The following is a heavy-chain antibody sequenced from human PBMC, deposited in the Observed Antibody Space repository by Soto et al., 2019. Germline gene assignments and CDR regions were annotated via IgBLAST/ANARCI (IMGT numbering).Heavy chain of an antibody. CDR3: ARRIAVAGTTFDY. D-gene: IGHD6-19*01. CDR1: GYSFTSYW. CDR2: IDPSDSYT. Sequence: GESLKISCKGSGYSFTSYWITWVRQMPGKGLEWMGRIDPSDSYTNYSPYFQGHVTISADKSISTAYLQWSSLKSSDTAMYYCARRIAVAGTTFDYWGQGTLVTVSS. V-gene: IGHV5-10-1*01. J-gene: IGHJ4*02.